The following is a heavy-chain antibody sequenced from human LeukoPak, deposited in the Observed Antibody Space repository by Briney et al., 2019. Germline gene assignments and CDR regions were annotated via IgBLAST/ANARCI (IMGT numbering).Heavy chain of an antibody. V-gene: IGHV3-23*01. D-gene: IGHD1-14*01. CDR3: AKVSGGGLYYDGMDV. CDR2: ISGSGGTT. J-gene: IGHJ6*02. Sequence: GGSLRLSCAASGFTFNNYAMNWVRQAPGKGLEWVSVISGSGGTTYYADSVKGRFTISRDSSKNTLYLQMNSLRAEDTVVYYCAKVSGGGLYYDGMDVWGQGTTVTVSS. CDR1: GFTFNNYA.